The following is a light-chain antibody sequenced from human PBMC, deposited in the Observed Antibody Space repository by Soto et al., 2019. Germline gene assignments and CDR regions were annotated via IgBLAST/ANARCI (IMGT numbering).Light chain of an antibody. J-gene: IGLJ3*02. CDR2: EGS. CDR1: SSDVGRYNL. V-gene: IGLV2-23*01. Sequence: QSVLTQPASVSGSPGQSITISCTGTSSDVGRYNLVSWYQQHPGKAPKLMIYEGSKRPSGVSNRFSGSKSGNTASLTISGLQAEDEADYYCCSYAGSSTSWVFGGGTKLTVL. CDR3: CSYAGSSTSWV.